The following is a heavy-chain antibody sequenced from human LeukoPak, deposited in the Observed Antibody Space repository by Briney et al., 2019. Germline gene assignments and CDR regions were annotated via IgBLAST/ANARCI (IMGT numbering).Heavy chain of an antibody. J-gene: IGHJ6*02. CDR2: ISYDGSNK. CDR1: GFTFSSYG. Sequence: GRSLRLSCAASGFTFSSYGMHWVRQAPGKGLELVAVISYDGSNKYYADSVKGRFTISRDNSKNTLYLQMNSLRAEDTAVYYCAKDRLTTVNYYYYGMDVWGQGTTVTVSS. CDR3: AKDRLTTVNYYYYGMDV. D-gene: IGHD4-11*01. V-gene: IGHV3-30*18.